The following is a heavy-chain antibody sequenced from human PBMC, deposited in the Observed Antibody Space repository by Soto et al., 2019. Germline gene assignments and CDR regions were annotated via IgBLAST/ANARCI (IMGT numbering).Heavy chain of an antibody. D-gene: IGHD3-22*01. CDR3: ARAWFPYDSSGYYYYYFDY. CDR1: GGSISSGGYY. J-gene: IGHJ4*02. CDR2: IYYSGGT. Sequence: QVQLQESGPGLVKPSQTLSLTCTVSGGSISSGGYYWSWIRQHPGKALVWIGYIYYSGGTYYNPSLKSRVTISVETSEDQFSLRLSSVTAEVTAVYYCARAWFPYDSSGYYYYYFDYWGQGTLVTVSS. V-gene: IGHV4-31*03.